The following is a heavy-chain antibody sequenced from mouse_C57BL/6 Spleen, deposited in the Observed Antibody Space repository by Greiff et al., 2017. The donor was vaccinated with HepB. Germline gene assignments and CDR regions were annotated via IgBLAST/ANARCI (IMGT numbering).Heavy chain of an antibody. J-gene: IGHJ4*01. CDR1: GFSLTSYG. V-gene: IGHV2-2*01. D-gene: IGHD2-2*01. Sequence: QVHVKQSGPGLVQPSQSLSITCTVSGFSLTSYGVHWVRQSPGKGLEWLGVIWSGGSTDYNAAFISRLSISKDNSKSQVFFKMNSLQADDTAIYYCARVGIYYGYDGYAMDYWGQGTSVTVSS. CDR2: IWSGGST. CDR3: ARVGIYYGYDGYAMDY.